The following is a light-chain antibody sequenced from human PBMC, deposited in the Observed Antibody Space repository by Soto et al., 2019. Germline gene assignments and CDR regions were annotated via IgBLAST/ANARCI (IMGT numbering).Light chain of an antibody. CDR2: EVT. CDR3: CSYAGSNNLKV. V-gene: IGLV2-8*01. CDR1: SSDVGGYNY. J-gene: IGLJ1*01. Sequence: QSVLTQPPSASGSPGQSVTISCTGTSSDVGGYNYVSWYQQHPGKAPKLMIYEVTKRPSGVPDRFSGSKSGNTASLTVSGLQAEDEADYYCCSYAGSNNLKVFGTGTKATVL.